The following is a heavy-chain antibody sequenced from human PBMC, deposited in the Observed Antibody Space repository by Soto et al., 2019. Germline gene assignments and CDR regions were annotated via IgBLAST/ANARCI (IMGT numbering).Heavy chain of an antibody. J-gene: IGHJ6*02. Sequence: ASVKVSFKASGYTFTSYGISCVRQAPGQVLEWMGWISAYNGNTNYVQKLQGRVTMTTDTSTSTAYMELRSLRSDDTAVYYCAREGIYSGYDSNYYGMDVWGQGTTVTVSS. CDR1: GYTFTSYG. D-gene: IGHD5-12*01. CDR3: AREGIYSGYDSNYYGMDV. V-gene: IGHV1-18*01. CDR2: ISAYNGNT.